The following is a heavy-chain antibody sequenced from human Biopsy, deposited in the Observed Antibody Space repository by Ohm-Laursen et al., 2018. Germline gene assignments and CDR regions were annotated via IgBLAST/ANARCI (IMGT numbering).Heavy chain of an antibody. CDR3: ARGDFWSGYYTIFDY. CDR2: ISAYNDHT. Sequence: GASVKVSCKTSGYTFTKYGISWVRQAPGQGLECMGWISAYNDHTNYAQQLQGRVTMTTDTSTNTAYMELKSLRSDDTAVYYCARGDFWSGYYTIFDYWGQGTLVTVSS. V-gene: IGHV1-18*01. J-gene: IGHJ4*02. D-gene: IGHD3-3*01. CDR1: GYTFTKYG.